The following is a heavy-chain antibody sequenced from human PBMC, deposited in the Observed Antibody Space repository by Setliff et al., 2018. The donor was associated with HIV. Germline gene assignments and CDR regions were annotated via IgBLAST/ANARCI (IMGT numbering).Heavy chain of an antibody. CDR3: ARGHEWLRN. CDR1: GDSIRNDY. J-gene: IGHJ4*02. Sequence: SETLSLTCTVSGDSIRNDYWTWIRQPPEKGLEWIASTSYSGDTNYNPSLMGRVTMSLDVSKNQISLRLTSVIAADTAVYYCARGHEWLRNWGQGALVTVSS. CDR2: TSYSGDT. D-gene: IGHD5-12*01. V-gene: IGHV4-59*01.